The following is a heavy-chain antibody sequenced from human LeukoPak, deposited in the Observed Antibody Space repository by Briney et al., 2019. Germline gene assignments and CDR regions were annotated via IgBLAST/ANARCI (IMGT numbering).Heavy chain of an antibody. J-gene: IGHJ4*02. CDR1: GFTFSSYS. V-gene: IGHV3-21*01. D-gene: IGHD7-27*01. Sequence: GGSLRLSCAASGFTFSSYSMNWVRQAPGKGLEWVSSISSSSSYIYYADSVKGRFTISRDNAKNSLYLQMNSLRAEDTAVYYCASKSDWGWSVDYWGQGTLVTVSS. CDR2: ISSSSSYI. CDR3: ASKSDWGWSVDY.